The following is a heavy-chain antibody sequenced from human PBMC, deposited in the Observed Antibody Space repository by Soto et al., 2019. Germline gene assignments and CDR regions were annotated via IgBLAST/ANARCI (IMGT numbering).Heavy chain of an antibody. CDR1: GYTFTSYA. J-gene: IGHJ4*02. V-gene: IGHV1-3*01. D-gene: IGHD3-3*01. CDR2: INAGNGNT. CDR3: ARAGLRFLEWLLYDY. Sequence: ASVKVSCKASGYTFTSYAMHWVRQAPGQRLEWMGWINAGNGNTKYSQKFQGRVTITRDTSASTAYMELSSLRSEDTAVYYCARAGLRFLEWLLYDYWGQGTLVTVSS.